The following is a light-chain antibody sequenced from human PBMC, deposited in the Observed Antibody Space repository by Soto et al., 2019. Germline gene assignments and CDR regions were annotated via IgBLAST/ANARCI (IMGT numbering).Light chain of an antibody. CDR2: LGS. Sequence: DIVMTQSPLSLPVTPGEPASISCRSSQSLLFSNGYNYLDWYLQKPGQSPQLLIYLGSDRASRVPGRFSGICSDTDFTLKISRVEAEDVGVYYCMQSLQTPWTFGQGTNVEIK. CDR3: MQSLQTPWT. CDR1: QSLLFSNGYNY. J-gene: IGKJ1*01. V-gene: IGKV2-28*01.